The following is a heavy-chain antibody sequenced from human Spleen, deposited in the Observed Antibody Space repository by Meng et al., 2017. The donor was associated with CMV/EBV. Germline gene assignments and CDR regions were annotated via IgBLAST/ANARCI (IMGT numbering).Heavy chain of an antibody. CDR1: GGSFSGYY. CDR2: THHSGST. CDR3: ASLTVGATFGLVY. Sequence: CAVYGGSFSGYYWSWIRQPPGKGLEWIGETHHSGSTNYNPSLKSRVTISVDKSKNQFSLKLSSVTAADTAVYYCASLTVGATFGLVYWGQGTLVTVSS. D-gene: IGHD1-26*01. V-gene: IGHV4-34*01. J-gene: IGHJ4*02.